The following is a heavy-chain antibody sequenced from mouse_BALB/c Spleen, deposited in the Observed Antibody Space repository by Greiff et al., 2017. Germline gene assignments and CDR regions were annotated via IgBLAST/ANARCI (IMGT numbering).Heavy chain of an antibody. J-gene: IGHJ3*01. CDR1: GFTFSSFG. V-gene: IGHV5-17*02. CDR2: ISSGSSTI. D-gene: IGHD4-1*01. Sequence: VQLVESGGGLVQPGGSRKLSCAASGFTFSSFGMHWVRQAPEKGLEWVAYISSGSSTIYYADTVKGRFTISRDNPKNTLFLQMTSLRSEDTAMYYCAGTRFADWGQGTLVTVSA. CDR3: AGTRFAD.